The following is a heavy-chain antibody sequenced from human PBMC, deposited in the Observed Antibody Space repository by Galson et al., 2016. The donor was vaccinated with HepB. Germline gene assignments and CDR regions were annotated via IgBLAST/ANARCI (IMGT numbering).Heavy chain of an antibody. V-gene: IGHV3-30-3*01. Sequence: WVAVISYDGSNKNYADSVKGRFTITRDNSKNTVYLQMNSLRAEDTAVYYCASGSQVGAKRPFDYWGQGTLVTVSS. J-gene: IGHJ4*02. CDR2: ISYDGSNK. D-gene: IGHD1-26*01. CDR3: ASGSQVGAKRPFDY.